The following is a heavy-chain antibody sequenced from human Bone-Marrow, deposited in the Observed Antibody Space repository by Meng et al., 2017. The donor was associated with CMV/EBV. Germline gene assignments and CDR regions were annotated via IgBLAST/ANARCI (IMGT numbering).Heavy chain of an antibody. CDR1: GGSISSSSYY. J-gene: IGHJ4*02. D-gene: IGHD1-26*01. V-gene: IGHV4-39*01. CDR3: ARSGGSYAY. CDR2: IYYSGST. Sequence: GSLRLSCTVSGGSISSSSYYWGWIRQPPGKGLEWIGSIYYSGSTYYNPPLKSRVTISVDTSKNQFSLKLSSVTAADTAVYYCARSGGSYAYWGQGTLVTVSS.